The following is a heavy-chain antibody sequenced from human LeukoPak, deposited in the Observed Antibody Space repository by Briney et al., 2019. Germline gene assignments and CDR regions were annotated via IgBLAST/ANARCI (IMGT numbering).Heavy chain of an antibody. CDR2: ISNNGGYT. CDR1: GFTFSSSA. D-gene: IGHD6-19*01. J-gene: IGHJ4*02. Sequence: GGSLRLSCAASGFTFSSSAMSWVRQAPGKGLEWVSAISNNGGYTYYADSVQGRFTISRDNSKNTLYLQMNSLRAEDTAVYYCAREGSIAVRAFDYWGQGTLVTVPS. V-gene: IGHV3-23*01. CDR3: AREGSIAVRAFDY.